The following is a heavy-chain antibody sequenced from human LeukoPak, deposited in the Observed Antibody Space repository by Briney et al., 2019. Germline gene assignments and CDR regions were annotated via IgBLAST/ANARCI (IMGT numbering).Heavy chain of an antibody. D-gene: IGHD2-2*01. CDR2: VSGGGSTT. J-gene: IGHJ4*02. CDR1: GFTFSDYY. V-gene: IGHV3-11*04. CDR3: ARRATSASFDY. Sequence: GGSLRLSCTASGFTFSDYYMSWIRQAPGKGLEWLSYVSGGGSTTYYADSVKGRFTISRDNAKNSLYLQMNSLRAEDTAVYYCARRATSASFDYWGQGTLVTVSS.